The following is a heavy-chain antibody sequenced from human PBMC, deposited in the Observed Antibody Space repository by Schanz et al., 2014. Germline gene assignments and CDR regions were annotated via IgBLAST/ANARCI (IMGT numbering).Heavy chain of an antibody. V-gene: IGHV3-23*01. CDR1: GFTFRSYA. CDR2: ISGSGDHT. D-gene: IGHD2-21*02. CDR3: AKDGVPSPWVCFGGYCYSGGAGY. Sequence: EVQLLESGGGLIQPGGSLRLSCAASGFTFRSYAMSWVRQAPGKGLEWVSVISGSGDHTHYADSVKGRFTISRDTSGNTLYLQMNSLTGEDTAVYYCAKDGVPSPWVCFGGYCYSGGAGYWGQGTLVTVSS. J-gene: IGHJ4*02.